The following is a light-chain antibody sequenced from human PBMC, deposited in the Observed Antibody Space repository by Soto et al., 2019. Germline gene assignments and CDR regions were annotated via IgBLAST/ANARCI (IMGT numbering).Light chain of an antibody. Sequence: ETVLTQSPGTLVLSPGDRATLSCRASQNVGSNALVWFQQKPGQAPRLLIYAAFTRATGIPDRFSGRGSGTDFTLTISRLEPEDFAVYVCHQHRTLPYTFGQGTKLEIK. CDR3: HQHRTLPYT. J-gene: IGKJ2*01. CDR1: QNVGSNA. CDR2: AAF. V-gene: IGKV3-20*01.